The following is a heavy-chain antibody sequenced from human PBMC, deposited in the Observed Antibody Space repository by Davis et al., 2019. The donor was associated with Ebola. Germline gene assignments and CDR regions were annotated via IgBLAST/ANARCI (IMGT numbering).Heavy chain of an antibody. CDR3: ARAGFGSTWFDY. CDR2: IGAAGDT. D-gene: IGHD6-13*01. CDR1: GFTFRSYD. V-gene: IGHV3-13*01. J-gene: IGHJ5*01. Sequence: GESLKISCAASGFTFRSYDIHWVRQATGKGLEWVSAIGAAGDTYYPVSVKGRFTISRENAKNSLYLQMNSLRAEDTAVYYCARAGFGSTWFDYWGQGTLVTVSS.